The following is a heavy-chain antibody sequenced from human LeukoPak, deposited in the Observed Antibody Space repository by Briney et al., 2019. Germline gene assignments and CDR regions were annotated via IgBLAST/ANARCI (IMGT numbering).Heavy chain of an antibody. J-gene: IGHJ4*02. V-gene: IGHV4-39*01. CDR1: GGSISSSSYY. CDR3: ARHYDFWSGYYDY. CDR2: IYYSGST. D-gene: IGHD3-3*01. Sequence: PSETLSLTCTVSGGSISSSSYYWGWIRQPPGKGLEWIGSIYYSGSTYYNPSLKGRVTISVDTSKNQFSLKLSSVTAADTAVYCCARHYDFWSGYYDYWGQGTLVTVSS.